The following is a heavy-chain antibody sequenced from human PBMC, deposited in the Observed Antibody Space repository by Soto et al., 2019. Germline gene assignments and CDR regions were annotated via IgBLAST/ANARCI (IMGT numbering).Heavy chain of an antibody. V-gene: IGHV3-66*01. D-gene: IGHD3-3*01. CDR3: ASSSLAIFGCFDY. Sequence: EVQLVESGGGLVQPGGSLRLSCAACGFTVSSNYMSWVRQAPGKGLEWVSVIYSGGSTYYADSVKGRFTISRDNSKNTLYLQMNSLRAEDTAVYYCASSSLAIFGCFDYWGQGTLVTVSS. CDR2: IYSGGST. J-gene: IGHJ4*02. CDR1: GFTVSSNY.